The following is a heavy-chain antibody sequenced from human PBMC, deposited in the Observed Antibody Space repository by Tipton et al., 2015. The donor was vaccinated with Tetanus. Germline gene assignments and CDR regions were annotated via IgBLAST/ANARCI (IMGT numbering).Heavy chain of an antibody. CDR1: GGSISSSSYY. CDR3: ARHALMSRFSGGWWFWFDP. CDR2: IYYSGST. V-gene: IGHV4-39*01. Sequence: TLSLTCTVSGGSISSSSYYWGWIRQPPGKGLEWIGSIYYSGSTYYNPSLKSRVTISVDTSKNQFSLKLSSVTAADTAVYYCARHALMSRFSGGWWFWFDPWGQGTLVTVSS. J-gene: IGHJ5*02. D-gene: IGHD2-15*01.